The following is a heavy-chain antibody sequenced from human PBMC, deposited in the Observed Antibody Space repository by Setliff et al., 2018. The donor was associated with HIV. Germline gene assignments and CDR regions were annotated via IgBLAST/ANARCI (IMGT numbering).Heavy chain of an antibody. D-gene: IGHD6-19*01. V-gene: IGHV4-39*01. CDR3: AHRREAVEFQY. Sequence: SETLSLTCTVSGGSTDSGSYYWAWIRQPPGKGLEWIGSMYYTGSTYYSPSLKSRLTITKDTSKNQVVLTMTNMDPVDTATYYCAHRREAVEFQYWGQGTLVTV. J-gene: IGHJ1*01. CDR1: GGSTDSGSYY. CDR2: MYYTGST.